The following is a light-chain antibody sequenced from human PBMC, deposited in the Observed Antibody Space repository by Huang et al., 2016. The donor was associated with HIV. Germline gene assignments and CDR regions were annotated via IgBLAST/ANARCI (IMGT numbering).Light chain of an antibody. J-gene: IGKJ3*01. CDR3: QQYGSSQFT. CDR2: GAS. CDR1: QSVASDY. V-gene: IGKV3-20*01. Sequence: EIVLTQSPGTLSLSPGERATLSCRASQSVASDYLAWYQQKPGQAPRLVMSGASTRATGIPDRFSGGGSGTDFTLIISRLEPEEFAVYYCQQYGSSQFTFGPGTRVDIK.